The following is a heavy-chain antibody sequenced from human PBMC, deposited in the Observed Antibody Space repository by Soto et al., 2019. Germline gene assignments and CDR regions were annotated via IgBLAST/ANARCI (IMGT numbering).Heavy chain of an antibody. CDR2: ISAYNGNT. Sequence: QVQLVQSGAEVKKPGASVKVSCKASGYTFTSYGISWVRQAPGQGLEWMGWISAYNGNTNYAQKLQGRVTMTTDTSTVTASGGLSGLTSAARPVYGCARNFYIGSAPRSWGQGTLVPVS. CDR1: GYTFTSYG. J-gene: IGHJ5*02. CDR3: ARNFYIGSAPRS. D-gene: IGHD3-10*01. V-gene: IGHV1-18*01.